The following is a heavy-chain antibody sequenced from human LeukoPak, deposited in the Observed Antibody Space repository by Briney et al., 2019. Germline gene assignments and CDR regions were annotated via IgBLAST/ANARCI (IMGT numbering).Heavy chain of an antibody. CDR3: ARGYDYVWGSLLDY. CDR1: GYSISSGYY. Sequence: SETLSLTCTVSGYSISSGYYWGWIRQPPGKGLEWIGSIYHSGSTYYNPSLKSRVTISVDTSKNQFSLKLSSVTAADTAVYYCARGYDYVWGSLLDYWGQGTLVTVSS. J-gene: IGHJ4*02. D-gene: IGHD3-16*01. V-gene: IGHV4-38-2*02. CDR2: IYHSGST.